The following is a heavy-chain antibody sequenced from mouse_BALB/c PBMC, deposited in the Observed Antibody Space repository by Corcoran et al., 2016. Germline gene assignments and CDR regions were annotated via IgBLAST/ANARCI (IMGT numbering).Heavy chain of an antibody. Sequence: EVQLQQSGPELVKPGASVKMSCKASGYTFTSYVMHWVKQKPGQGLEWIGYINPYNDGTKYNEKFKGKATLPSDKSSSTAYMELSSLTSEDSAVYYCARGNYYYGSRYAMDYWGQGTSVTVSS. J-gene: IGHJ4*01. CDR2: INPYNDGT. CDR3: ARGNYYYGSRYAMDY. CDR1: GYTFTSYV. D-gene: IGHD1-1*01. V-gene: IGHV1S136*01.